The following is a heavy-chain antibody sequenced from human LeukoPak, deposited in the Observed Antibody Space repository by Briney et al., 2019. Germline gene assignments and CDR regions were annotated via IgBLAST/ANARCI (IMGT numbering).Heavy chain of an antibody. V-gene: IGHV4-39*07. CDR1: GGSISSSSYY. CDR2: IYYSGST. D-gene: IGHD3-22*01. Sequence: PSETLSLTCTVSGGSISSSSYYWGWIRQPPGKGLEWIGSIYYSGSTYYNPSLKSRVTISVDTSKNQFSLKLSSVTAADTAVYYCARGYDSSGYHDAFDIWGQGTMVTVSS. CDR3: ARGYDSSGYHDAFDI. J-gene: IGHJ3*02.